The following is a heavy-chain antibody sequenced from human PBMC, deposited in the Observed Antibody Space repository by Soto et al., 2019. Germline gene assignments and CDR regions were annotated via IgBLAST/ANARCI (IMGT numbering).Heavy chain of an antibody. V-gene: IGHV1-2*04. Sequence: ASVKVSCKASGYTFTGYYMHWVRQAPGQGLEWMGWINPNSGGTNYAQKFQGWVTMTRDPSISTAYMELSRLRSDDTAVYYCARAPPLAALGRTPPPLNPSYGRTVWGKGPTATVP. J-gene: IGHJ6*03. CDR2: INPNSGGT. CDR1: GYTFTGYY. D-gene: IGHD6-13*01. CDR3: ARAPPLAALGRTPPPLNPSYGRTV.